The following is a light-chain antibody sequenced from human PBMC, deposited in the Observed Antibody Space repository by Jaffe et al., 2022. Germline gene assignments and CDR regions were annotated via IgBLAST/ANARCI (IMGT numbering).Light chain of an antibody. Sequence: SYELTQPPSVSVSPGQTANITCSGDKLGDKYVCWYQQKPGQSPLLVIYQDIMRPSGIPERFSGSNSGSTATLTISGTQALDEADYYCQAWDSHVVFGGGTKLTVL. CDR1: KLGDKY. CDR3: QAWDSHVV. CDR2: QDI. J-gene: IGLJ2*01. V-gene: IGLV3-1*01.